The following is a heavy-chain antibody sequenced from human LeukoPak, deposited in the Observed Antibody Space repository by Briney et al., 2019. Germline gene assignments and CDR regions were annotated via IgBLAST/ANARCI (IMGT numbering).Heavy chain of an antibody. V-gene: IGHV3-66*04. CDR3: TRLAVAYFDS. D-gene: IGHD6-19*01. J-gene: IGHJ4*02. CDR2: IYSSGST. Sequence: GGSLRLSCAASGFIVSSNYMGWVRQAPGKGLEWVSVIYSSGSTYYPDSVKGRFTVSRDESKNTLYLQMNSLRAEDTAVYYCTRLAVAYFDSWGQGTLVTVSS. CDR1: GFIVSSNY.